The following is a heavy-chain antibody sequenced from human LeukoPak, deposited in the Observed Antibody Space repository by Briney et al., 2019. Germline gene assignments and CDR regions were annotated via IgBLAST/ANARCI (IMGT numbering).Heavy chain of an antibody. V-gene: IGHV3-20*04. CDR2: INWNGGST. J-gene: IGHJ4*02. Sequence: GGSLRLSCAASGFTFSSYWMHWVRQAPGKGLEWVSGINWNGGSTGYADSVKGRFTISRDNAKNSLYLQMNSLRAEDTALYYCARGGDYGDYWGQGTLVTVSS. CDR3: ARGGDYGDY. CDR1: GFTFSSYW.